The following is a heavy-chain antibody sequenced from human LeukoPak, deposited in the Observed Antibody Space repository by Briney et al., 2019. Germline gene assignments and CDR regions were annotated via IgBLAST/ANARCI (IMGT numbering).Heavy chain of an antibody. J-gene: IGHJ4*02. CDR2: INWNGGST. CDR1: GFTFDDYG. Sequence: GGSLRLSCAASGFTFDDYGMSWVRQAPGKGLEWVSGINWNGGSTGYADSVKGRFTISRDNAKNSLYLQMNSLRAEDTALYYCARGGKQWRGGNYFDSWGQGTLVAVSS. V-gene: IGHV3-20*04. D-gene: IGHD6-19*01. CDR3: ARGGKQWRGGNYFDS.